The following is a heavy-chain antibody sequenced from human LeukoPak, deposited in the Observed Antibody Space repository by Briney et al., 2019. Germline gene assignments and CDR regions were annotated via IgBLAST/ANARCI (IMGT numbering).Heavy chain of an antibody. V-gene: IGHV3-30*04. CDR1: GFTFSSYA. CDR2: ISYDGSNK. J-gene: IGHJ5*02. D-gene: IGHD4-17*01. CDR3: ATTYGRHSSFDP. Sequence: GGSLRLSCAASGFTFSSYAMHWVRQAPGKGLEWVAVISYDGSNKYYADSVKGRFTISRDNSKNTLYLQMNSLRAEDTAVYYCATTYGRHSSFDPWGQGTLVTVSS.